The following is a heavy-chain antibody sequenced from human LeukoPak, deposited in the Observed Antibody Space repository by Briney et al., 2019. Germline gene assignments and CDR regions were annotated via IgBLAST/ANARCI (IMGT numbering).Heavy chain of an antibody. CDR2: IYTSGST. CDR1: GGSISSYY. CDR3: ARDPIVGATLGLFDP. Sequence: KPSETLSLTCTVSGGSISSYYWSWIRQPAGEGLEWIGRIYTSGSTNYNPSLKSRVTMSVDTSKNQSSLKLSSVTAADTAVYYCARDPIVGATLGLFDPWGQGTLVTVSS. D-gene: IGHD1-26*01. J-gene: IGHJ5*02. V-gene: IGHV4-4*07.